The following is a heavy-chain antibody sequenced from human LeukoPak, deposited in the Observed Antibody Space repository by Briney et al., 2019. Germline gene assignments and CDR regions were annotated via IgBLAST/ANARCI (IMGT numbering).Heavy chain of an antibody. J-gene: IGHJ3*02. CDR3: AKDRGWKGSYHGLDAFDI. CDR2: ISWNSGTI. V-gene: IGHV3-9*01. Sequence: GGSLRLSCAASGFTFDDYAMHWVRQAPGMGLEWVSGISWNSGTIGYTDSVKGRFTISRDNAKNSLYLQMNSLRAEDTALYYCAKDRGWKGSYHGLDAFDIWGQGTMVTVSS. CDR1: GFTFDDYA. D-gene: IGHD1-26*01.